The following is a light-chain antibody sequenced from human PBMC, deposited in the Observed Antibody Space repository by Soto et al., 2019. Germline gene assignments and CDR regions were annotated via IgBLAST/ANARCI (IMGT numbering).Light chain of an antibody. CDR3: SSFASTDTPMV. CDR1: SSDVGGYNH. CDR2: DVS. J-gene: IGLJ2*01. V-gene: IGLV2-14*03. Sequence: VLTQPASVSGSPGQSITISCTGTSSDVGGYNHVSWYQQHPGEAPKLMIYDVSSRPSGVSNRFSGSKAADTASLTISGLQAEDEADYYCSSFASTDTPMVFGGGTKLTVL.